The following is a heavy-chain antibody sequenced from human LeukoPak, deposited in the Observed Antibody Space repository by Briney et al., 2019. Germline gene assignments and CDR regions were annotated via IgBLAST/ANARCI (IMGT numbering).Heavy chain of an antibody. D-gene: IGHD1-26*01. Sequence: PSETLSLTCAVYGGSFSGYYWACIRQPPGKGLEWIGEIHYSGATNYSPSLKSRVIVSGDSSRNQFSLKLTSLTAADTPIYYCARGALIVYAFDIWGQGALVTVSS. J-gene: IGHJ3*02. CDR1: GGSFSGYY. CDR3: ARGALIVYAFDI. V-gene: IGHV4-34*01. CDR2: IHYSGAT.